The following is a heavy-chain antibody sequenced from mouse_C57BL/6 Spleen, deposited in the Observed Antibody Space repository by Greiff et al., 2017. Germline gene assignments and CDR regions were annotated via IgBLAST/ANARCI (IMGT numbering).Heavy chain of an antibody. CDR1: GYAFSSSW. J-gene: IGHJ4*01. CDR2: IYPGDGDT. D-gene: IGHD2-3*01. Sequence: VQLQQSGPELVKPGASVKISCKASGYAFSSSWMNWVKQRPGKGLEWIGRIYPGDGDTNYNGKFKGKATLTADKSSSTAYMQLSSLTSEDSAVYFCARGGLLYYAMDYWGQGTSVTVSS. CDR3: ARGGLLYYAMDY. V-gene: IGHV1-82*01.